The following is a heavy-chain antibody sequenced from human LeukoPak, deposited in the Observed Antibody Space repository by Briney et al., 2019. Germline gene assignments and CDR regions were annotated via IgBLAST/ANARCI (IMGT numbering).Heavy chain of an antibody. V-gene: IGHV3-53*01. D-gene: IGHD3-22*01. CDR3: ARERVYYDSSGSPRAYFDY. Sequence: PGGSLRLSCAASGFTVSSNYMSWVRQALGKGLEWVSVIYSGGSTYYADSVKGRFTISRDNSKNTLYLQMNSLRAEDTAVYYCARERVYYDSSGSPRAYFDYWGQGTLVTVSS. J-gene: IGHJ4*02. CDR1: GFTVSSNY. CDR2: IYSGGST.